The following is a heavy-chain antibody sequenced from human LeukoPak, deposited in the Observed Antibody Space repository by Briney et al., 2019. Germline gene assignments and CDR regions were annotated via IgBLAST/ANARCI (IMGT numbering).Heavy chain of an antibody. D-gene: IGHD6-13*01. CDR3: ARGGRDLGHSIAAAGTNWFDP. V-gene: IGHV3-7*01. Sequence: SGGTLRLSCEASGFSFSTYWMTWVRQAPGKGLEWVANINQDGSEKYYVDSLKGRFTITRDNAKNSVYLQMQSLRAEDTAVYYCARGGRDLGHSIAAAGTNWFDPWGQGTLVTVSS. CDR1: GFSFSTYW. CDR2: INQDGSEK. J-gene: IGHJ5*02.